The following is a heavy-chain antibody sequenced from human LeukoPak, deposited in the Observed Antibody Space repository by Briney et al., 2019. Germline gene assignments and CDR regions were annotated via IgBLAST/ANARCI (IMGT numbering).Heavy chain of an antibody. V-gene: IGHV4-4*07. CDR2: IYTRGST. CDR1: GGSISSYY. J-gene: IGHJ4*02. CDR3: ARGSLQYCSSTSCYLGDPYYFDY. Sequence: PSETLSLTCTVSGGSISSYYWSWIRQPAGKGREWIGRIYTRGSTNYNPSLKSRVTMSVDTSKNQFSLKLSPVTAADTAVYYCARGSLQYCSSTSCYLGDPYYFDYWGQGTLVTVSS. D-gene: IGHD2-2*01.